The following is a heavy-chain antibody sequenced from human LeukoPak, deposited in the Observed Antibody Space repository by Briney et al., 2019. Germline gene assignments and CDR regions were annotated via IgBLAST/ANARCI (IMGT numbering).Heavy chain of an antibody. J-gene: IGHJ5*02. V-gene: IGHV1-8*03. CDR2: MNPNSGNT. D-gene: IGHD3-3*01. CDR3: ARDGTYYDFWSGYKWFDP. Sequence: ASVKVSCKASGYTFTSYDINWVRQATGQGLEWMGWMNPNSGNTGYAQKFQGRVTITRNTSISTAYMELSSLRSEDTAVYYCARDGTYYDFWSGYKWFDPWGQGTLVTVSS. CDR1: GYTFTSYD.